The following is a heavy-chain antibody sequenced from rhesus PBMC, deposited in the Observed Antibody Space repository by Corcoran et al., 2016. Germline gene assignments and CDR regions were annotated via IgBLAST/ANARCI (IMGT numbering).Heavy chain of an antibody. V-gene: IGHV3-178*01. Sequence: EVQLVESGGGLAKPGGSLRLSWAASGFTFGYYYMDWVRQAPGKGLEGVSRISNGGGNTWYAESVKGRFTISRENAKNTLYLQMNSLRVEDMAVYYCARDWGYWGQGVLVTVSS. CDR1: GFTFGYYY. J-gene: IGHJ4*01. CDR3: ARDWGY. CDR2: ISNGGGNT. D-gene: IGHD3-34*01.